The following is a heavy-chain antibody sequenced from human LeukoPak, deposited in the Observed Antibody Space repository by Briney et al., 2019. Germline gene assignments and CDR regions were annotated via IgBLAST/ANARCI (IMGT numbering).Heavy chain of an antibody. CDR2: IQPSDSST. CDR1: RYSFTSQD. CDR3: DTRGH. D-gene: IGHD3-10*01. V-gene: IGHV5-10-1*01. J-gene: IGHJ4*01. Sequence: GESLKISCKASRYSFTSQDINWMRQMPGKGLEWMGKIQPSDSSTDYNPPFQGHVTFSVDKSITTAYLHCSSLEASDTAMYYCDTRGHWGHGTLVTVSS.